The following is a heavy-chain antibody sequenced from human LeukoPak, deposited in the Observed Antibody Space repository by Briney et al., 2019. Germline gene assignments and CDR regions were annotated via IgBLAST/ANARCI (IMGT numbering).Heavy chain of an antibody. CDR3: ARVYRYNWKREDYDAFDI. V-gene: IGHV1-8*03. CDR1: GYTFTNYD. D-gene: IGHD1-20*01. Sequence: GASVKVSCKASGYTFTNYDINWVRQATGQGLEWMGWMNPNSGNTGYAQKFQGRVTIIRNTSISTAYMELSSLRSEDTAVYYCARVYRYNWKREDYDAFDIWGQGTMVTVSS. J-gene: IGHJ3*02. CDR2: MNPNSGNT.